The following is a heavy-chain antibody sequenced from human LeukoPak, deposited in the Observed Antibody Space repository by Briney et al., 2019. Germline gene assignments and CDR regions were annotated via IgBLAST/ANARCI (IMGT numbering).Heavy chain of an antibody. CDR2: IYSGGNT. CDR1: GFSVSNTY. J-gene: IGHJ4*02. Sequence: GGSLRLSCAASGFSVSNTYMSWVRQAPGKGLECVSIIYSGGNTYYADSVKGRFTISRDNSKNTLYLQMNRLRPEDTAVYYCARGTVTAPDYWGQGTLVTVSS. V-gene: IGHV3-53*01. CDR3: ARGTVTAPDY. D-gene: IGHD2-21*02.